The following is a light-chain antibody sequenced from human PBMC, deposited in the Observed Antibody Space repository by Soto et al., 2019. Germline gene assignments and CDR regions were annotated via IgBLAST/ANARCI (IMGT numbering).Light chain of an antibody. CDR1: SSNIGSYS. Sequence: QSALTQPPSVSGTPAQRVTISCSGSSSNIGSYSVNWYQQLPGTAPRLLIYTNNQRPSGVPDRFSGSKSGTSASLAISGLQSEDEADYYCGTWDDSLNGYVFGTGTKLTVL. CDR2: TNN. J-gene: IGLJ1*01. CDR3: GTWDDSLNGYV. V-gene: IGLV1-44*01.